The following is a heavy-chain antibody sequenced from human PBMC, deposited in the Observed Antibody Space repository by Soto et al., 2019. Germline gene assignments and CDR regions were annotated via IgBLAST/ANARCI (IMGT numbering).Heavy chain of an antibody. Sequence: SETLSLTCTVSGGSISSGDYYWSWIRQPPGKGLEWIGYIYYSGSTYYNPSLKSRVTISVDTSKNQFSLKLSSVTAADAAVYYCARDESSSAGFDYWGQGTLVTVSS. CDR3: ARDESSSAGFDY. V-gene: IGHV4-30-4*01. J-gene: IGHJ4*02. CDR2: IYYSGST. D-gene: IGHD6-6*01. CDR1: GGSISSGDYY.